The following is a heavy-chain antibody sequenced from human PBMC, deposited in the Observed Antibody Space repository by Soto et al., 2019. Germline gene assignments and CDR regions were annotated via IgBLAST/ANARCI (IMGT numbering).Heavy chain of an antibody. Sequence: GGSLRLSCAASGFTFSSYSMNWVRQAPGKGLEWVSSISSSSSYIYYADSVKGRFTISRDNAKNSLYLQMNSLRAEDTAVYYCASNGRGDLTYYFDYWGQGTLVTVSS. CDR1: GFTFSSYS. D-gene: IGHD4-17*01. CDR2: ISSSSSYI. CDR3: ASNGRGDLTYYFDY. V-gene: IGHV3-21*01. J-gene: IGHJ4*02.